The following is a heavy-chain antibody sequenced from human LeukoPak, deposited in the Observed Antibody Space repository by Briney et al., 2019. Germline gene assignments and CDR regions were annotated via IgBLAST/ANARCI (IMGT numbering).Heavy chain of an antibody. Sequence: SVKVSCKASGFTFTSSAVQWVRQARGQRLEWIGWIVVGSGNTNYAQKFQERVTITRDMSTSTAYMELSSLRSEDTAVYYCAADGSAPHSGSFWYYGMDVWGQGTTVTVSS. CDR2: IVVGSGNT. V-gene: IGHV1-58*01. CDR1: GFTFTSSA. CDR3: AADGSAPHSGSFWYYGMDV. D-gene: IGHD1-26*01. J-gene: IGHJ6*02.